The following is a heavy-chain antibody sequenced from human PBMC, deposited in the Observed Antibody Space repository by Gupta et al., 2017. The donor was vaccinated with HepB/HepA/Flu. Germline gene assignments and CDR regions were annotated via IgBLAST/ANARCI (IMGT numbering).Heavy chain of an antibody. CDR1: GFTFSTFA. J-gene: IGHJ4*02. CDR3: TKALDF. CDR2: ISPDGSDE. Sequence: QVQLMESGGGVVQPGGCLSLSCAASGFTFSTFAMHWVRQPPGKGLEWVAFISPDGSDEYYTDSVKGRFTISRDNSRNSLHLQMNSLETDDTAVYFCTKALDFWGRGTLVTVSS. V-gene: IGHV3-30*18.